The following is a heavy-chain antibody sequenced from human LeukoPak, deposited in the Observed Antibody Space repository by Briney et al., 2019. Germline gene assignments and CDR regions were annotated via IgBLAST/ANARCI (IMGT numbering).Heavy chain of an antibody. V-gene: IGHV1-8*02. CDR3: ARGKSEYYYYYYGMDV. Sequence: ASVKVSCKASGYTFTSYDINWVRQAPGQGLEWMGWMNPNSGNTGFAQKFQGRVTMTRNTSISTAYMELSSLRSEDTAVYYCARGKSEYYYYYYGMDVWGQGTTVTVSS. J-gene: IGHJ6*02. CDR2: MNPNSGNT. CDR1: GYTFTSYD.